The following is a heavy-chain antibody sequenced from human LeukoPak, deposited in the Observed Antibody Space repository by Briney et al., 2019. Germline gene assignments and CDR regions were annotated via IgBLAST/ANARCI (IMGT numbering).Heavy chain of an antibody. J-gene: IGHJ4*02. CDR1: GFTFSSYV. V-gene: IGHV3-64*01. CDR2: INNNGGST. CDR3: ARGRLYRNSFCFDY. D-gene: IGHD6-6*01. Sequence: GGSLRLFCAASGFTFSSYVMHWVRQAPGKGLEYVSAINNNGGSTYYANSVRGRFTISRDNSKNTLYLQVGSLRADDMAVYYCARGRLYRNSFCFDYWGQGTLVTVSS.